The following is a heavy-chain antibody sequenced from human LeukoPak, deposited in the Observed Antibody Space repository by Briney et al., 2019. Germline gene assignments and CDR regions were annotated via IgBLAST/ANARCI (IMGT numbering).Heavy chain of an antibody. Sequence: PSETLSLTCAVYGGSFSGYYWSWIRQPPGKGLEWIGEINHSGSTYYNPSLKSRVTISVDTSKNQFSLKLSSVTAADTAVYYCARDRSRIYDFEYWGQGTLVTVSS. D-gene: IGHD6-13*01. J-gene: IGHJ4*02. CDR1: GGSFSGYY. CDR3: ARDRSRIYDFEY. V-gene: IGHV4-34*01. CDR2: INHSGST.